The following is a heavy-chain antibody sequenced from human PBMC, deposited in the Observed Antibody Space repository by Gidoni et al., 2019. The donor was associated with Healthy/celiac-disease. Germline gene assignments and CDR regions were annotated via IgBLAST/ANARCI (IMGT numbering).Heavy chain of an antibody. D-gene: IGHD3-22*01. CDR3: ATSKASVYYYDSSGYPFDY. CDR2: IYPGDSDT. CDR1: GYSFTSYW. V-gene: IGHV5-51*03. Sequence: EVQLVQSGAEVKKPGESLKTSCKGSGYSFTSYWIGWVSQLPGKGLDGMGIIYPGDSDTRYSPSFQGQVTISADKSISTAYLQWSSLKASDTAMYYCATSKASVYYYDSSGYPFDYWGQGTLVTVSS. J-gene: IGHJ4*02.